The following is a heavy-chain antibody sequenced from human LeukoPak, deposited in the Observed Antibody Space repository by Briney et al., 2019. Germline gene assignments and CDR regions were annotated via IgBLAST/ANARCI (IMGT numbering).Heavy chain of an antibody. CDR2: IYYSGST. Sequence: SKTLSLTCTVSGGSISSGGYYWSWIRQHPGKGLEWIGYIYYSGSTYYNPSLKSRVTISVDTSKNQFSLKLSSVTAADTAVYYCARSLHDYYDSSGYYSSGDHWFDPWGQGTLVTVSS. J-gene: IGHJ5*02. D-gene: IGHD3-22*01. CDR1: GGSISSGGYY. CDR3: ARSLHDYYDSSGYYSSGDHWFDP. V-gene: IGHV4-31*03.